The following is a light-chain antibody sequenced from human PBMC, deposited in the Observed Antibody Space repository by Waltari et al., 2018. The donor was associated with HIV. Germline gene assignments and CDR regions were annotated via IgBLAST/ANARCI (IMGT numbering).Light chain of an antibody. CDR1: SSDVGGYNH. CDR3: SSYTRSSTLGV. J-gene: IGLJ1*01. Sequence: QSVLTQPASVSGSPGQSITISCTGTSSDVGGYNHVSWYQQHPGTAPKLMIFGVSNRPSGVSNRFSGSKSGNTASLTISGLQAEDEADYYCSSYTRSSTLGVFGTGTKVTVL. CDR2: GVS. V-gene: IGLV2-14*03.